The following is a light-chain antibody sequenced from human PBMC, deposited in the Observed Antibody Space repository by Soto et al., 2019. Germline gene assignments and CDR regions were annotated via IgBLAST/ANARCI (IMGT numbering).Light chain of an antibody. CDR2: GAS. J-gene: IGKJ1*01. V-gene: IGKV3D-20*02. CDR3: QQRSNWPGT. Sequence: EIVLTQSPGTLSLSPGERATLSCRASQSVSSNYLAWYQQKPGQAPRLLIYGASSRATGIPDRFSGSGSGTDFTLTISRLEPEDFAVYYCQQRSNWPGTFGRGTKVDIK. CDR1: QSVSSNY.